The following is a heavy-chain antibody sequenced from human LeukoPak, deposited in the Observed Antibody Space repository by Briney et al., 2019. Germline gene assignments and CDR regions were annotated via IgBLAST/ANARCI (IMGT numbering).Heavy chain of an antibody. CDR2: ISGSGGST. CDR1: GFTFSSYA. D-gene: IGHD2-2*03. Sequence: GGSLRLSCAASGFTFSSYAMSWVRQAPGKGLEWVSAISGSGGSTYYADSVKGRFTISRDNSKNTLYLQMNSLRAEDTAVYYCAKITIGYCSSTSCCRDYWGQGTLVTVSS. CDR3: AKITIGYCSSTSCCRDY. V-gene: IGHV3-23*01. J-gene: IGHJ4*02.